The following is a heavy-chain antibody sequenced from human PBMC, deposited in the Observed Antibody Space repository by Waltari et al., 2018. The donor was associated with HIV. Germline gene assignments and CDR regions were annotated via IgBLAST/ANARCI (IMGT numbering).Heavy chain of an antibody. D-gene: IGHD4-17*01. CDR1: GYSFTSYW. Sequence: EVQLVQSGAEVKKPGESLRISCKGSGYSFTSYWISWGRQMPGKGLEWLGRLYPRASYTNYVPSFQGHVTSSADKSISTAYLQWSSLKASDTAMYYCARLYGDHLDYWGQGTLVTVSS. CDR2: LYPRASYT. V-gene: IGHV5-10-1*01. J-gene: IGHJ4*02. CDR3: ARLYGDHLDY.